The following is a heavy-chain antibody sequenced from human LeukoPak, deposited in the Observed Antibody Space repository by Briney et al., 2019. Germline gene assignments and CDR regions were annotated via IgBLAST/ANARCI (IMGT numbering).Heavy chain of an antibody. CDR2: IWYDGSNK. CDR1: GFTFSSYG. V-gene: IGHV3-33*01. CDR3: ARDYDFWSGYPRVCGMDV. Sequence: GGSLRLSCAASGFTFSSYGMHWVRQAPGKGLEWVAVIWYDGSNKYYADSVKGRFTISRDNPKNTLYLQMNSLRAEDTAVYYCARDYDFWSGYPRVCGMDVWGQGTTVTVSS. D-gene: IGHD3-3*01. J-gene: IGHJ6*02.